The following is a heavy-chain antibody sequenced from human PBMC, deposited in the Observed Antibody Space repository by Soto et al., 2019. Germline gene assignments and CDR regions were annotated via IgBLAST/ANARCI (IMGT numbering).Heavy chain of an antibody. CDR3: ARDLTARVGATNYDYYGMDV. V-gene: IGHV1-18*01. Sequence: QVQLVQSGAEVKKPGASVKVSCKASGYTFTSYGISWVRQAPGQGLEWMGWISGYNGKTNYAQKLQGTVTMTTDTSTSTPYIELTSLRSDDTAVYYCARDLTARVGATNYDYYGMDVWGQGTTVTVSS. CDR2: ISGYNGKT. CDR1: GYTFTSYG. D-gene: IGHD1-26*01. J-gene: IGHJ6*02.